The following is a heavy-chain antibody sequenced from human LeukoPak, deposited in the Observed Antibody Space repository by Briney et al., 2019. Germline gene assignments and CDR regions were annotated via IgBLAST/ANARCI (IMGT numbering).Heavy chain of an antibody. D-gene: IGHD3-9*01. CDR2: ISPYNGNT. Sequence: ASVKVSCKGSGYTFSTYGISWMRQAPGQGLEWMGWISPYNGNTNYAQNLQGGVTMTTDTYMSTVYMELRSLRSDDTAVYYCARDRLTYDILAELDYWGQGTLVAVSS. V-gene: IGHV1-18*01. J-gene: IGHJ4*02. CDR1: GYTFSTYG. CDR3: ARDRLTYDILAELDY.